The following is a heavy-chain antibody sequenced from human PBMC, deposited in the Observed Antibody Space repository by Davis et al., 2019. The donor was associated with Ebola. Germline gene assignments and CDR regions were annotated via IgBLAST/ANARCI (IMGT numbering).Heavy chain of an antibody. Sequence: GESLKISCAASGFTFSTYGMHWVRQAPGKGLEWVAYIRYLGNDKYYADSVEGRFTISRDSSRNTLYLQMNSLRVEDTAVYYCARGTHYAHDYWGQGTLVTVSS. CDR3: ARGTHYAHDY. D-gene: IGHD2-2*01. CDR1: GFTFSTYG. V-gene: IGHV3-30*02. J-gene: IGHJ4*02. CDR2: IRYLGNDK.